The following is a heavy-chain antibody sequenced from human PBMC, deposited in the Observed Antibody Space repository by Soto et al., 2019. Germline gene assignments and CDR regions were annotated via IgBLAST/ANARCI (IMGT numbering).Heavy chain of an antibody. Sequence: EVQLVESGGGLVQPGGSLRLSCAASGFTFRSYSMNWVRQAPGKGLEWVSYISSSSSTIYYADSVKGRFTISRDNANNSLYLQMNSLIAEDTAVYYCARAREDVGVGVVWDYYYMDVWGKGTTVTVSS. V-gene: IGHV3-48*01. CDR2: ISSSSSTI. CDR3: ARAREDVGVGVVWDYYYMDV. J-gene: IGHJ6*03. D-gene: IGHD3-3*01. CDR1: GFTFRSYS.